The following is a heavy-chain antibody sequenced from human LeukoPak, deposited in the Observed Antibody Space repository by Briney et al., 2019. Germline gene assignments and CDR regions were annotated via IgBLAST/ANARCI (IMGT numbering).Heavy chain of an antibody. CDR1: GGSISSGGYS. CDR3: ARGPRNEYYDFWSGYYYNWFDP. D-gene: IGHD3-3*01. CDR2: IYHSGST. V-gene: IGHV4-30-2*01. J-gene: IGHJ5*02. Sequence: PSQTLSLTCAVSGGSISSGGYSWSWIRQPPGKGLEWIGYIYHSGSTYYNPSLKSRVTISVDRSKNQFSLKLSSVTAADTAVYYCARGPRNEYYDFWSGYYYNWFDPWGQGTLVTVSS.